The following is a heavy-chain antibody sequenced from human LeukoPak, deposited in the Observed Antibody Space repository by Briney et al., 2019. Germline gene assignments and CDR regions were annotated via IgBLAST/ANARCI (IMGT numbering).Heavy chain of an antibody. CDR2: ISGTGSST. Sequence: PGGSLRLSCEASGFTFGNYAMNWVRQAPGKGLEWVSTISGTGSSTYYADSAKGRFTISRDNSKNTLFLQMNSLRAEDTAVYYCAKNLYCGGGSCYPSALGMDVWGQGTTVTVSS. CDR1: GFTFGNYA. CDR3: AKNLYCGGGSCYPSALGMDV. D-gene: IGHD2-15*01. J-gene: IGHJ6*02. V-gene: IGHV3-23*01.